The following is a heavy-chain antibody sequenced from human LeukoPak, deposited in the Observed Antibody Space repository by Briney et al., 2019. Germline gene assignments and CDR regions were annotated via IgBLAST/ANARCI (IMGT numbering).Heavy chain of an antibody. D-gene: IGHD3-10*01. J-gene: IGHJ4*02. CDR3: ARGLKRTMVRGVLWY. CDR2: ISSSGSTI. V-gene: IGHV3-11*01. CDR1: GFTFSDYY. Sequence: RGPLRLSCAASGFTFSDYYMRWLRQAPGKGLEWVSYISSSGSTIYYADSVKGRFTISRDNAKNSLYLQMNSLRAEDTAVYYCARGLKRTMVRGVLWYWGQGTLVTVSS.